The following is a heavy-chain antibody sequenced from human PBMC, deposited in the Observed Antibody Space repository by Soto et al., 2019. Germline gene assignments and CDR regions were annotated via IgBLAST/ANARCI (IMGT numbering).Heavy chain of an antibody. CDR1: GYAFTSYG. Sequence: AAVKGSCKASGYAFTSYGSSWGRQAPGQGLEWMGCISAYNGNTNYAQKLQGRVTMTQDTSTSTAYMELRSLRSDDTAVYYCASIPYDSSGYYFPPTYWGQGTLVTVSS. CDR2: ISAYNGNT. V-gene: IGHV1-18*01. J-gene: IGHJ4*02. CDR3: ASIPYDSSGYYFPPTY. D-gene: IGHD3-22*01.